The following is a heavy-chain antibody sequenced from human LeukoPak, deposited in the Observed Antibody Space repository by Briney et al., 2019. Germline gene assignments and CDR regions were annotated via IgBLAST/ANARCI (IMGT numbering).Heavy chain of an antibody. CDR2: IYSGGST. V-gene: IGHV3-53*01. D-gene: IGHD3-22*01. CDR3: ARGYDTSGYNYFDY. Sequence: PGGSLRLSCVVSGFTFSSYGMSWVRQAPGKGLEWVSVIYSGGSTYYADSVKGRFTISRDNSKNTLYLQMNSLRAEDTAVYYRARGYDTSGYNYFDYWGQGTLVTVSS. J-gene: IGHJ4*02. CDR1: GFTFSSYG.